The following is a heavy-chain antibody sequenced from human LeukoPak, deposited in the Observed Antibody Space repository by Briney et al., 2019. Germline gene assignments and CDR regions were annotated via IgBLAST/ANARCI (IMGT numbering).Heavy chain of an antibody. D-gene: IGHD3-22*01. Sequence: GASVKVSCKASGYTFTGYYMHWVRQAPGQGLEWMGWISPNSGGTNYAQKFQGRVTMTRDTSISTAYMELSRLRSDDTAVYYCARGGSPRRYYYDSSGYLHFDYWGQGTLVTVSS. CDR2: ISPNSGGT. CDR1: GYTFTGYY. V-gene: IGHV1-2*02. J-gene: IGHJ4*02. CDR3: ARGGSPRRYYYDSSGYLHFDY.